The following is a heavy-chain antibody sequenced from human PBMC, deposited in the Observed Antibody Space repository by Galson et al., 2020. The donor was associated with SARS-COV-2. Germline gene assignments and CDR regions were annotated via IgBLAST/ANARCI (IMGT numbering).Heavy chain of an antibody. V-gene: IGHV3-21*01. CDR2: IRSDAYYL. CDR1: GFTSRIYD. CDR3: ARIGGNSYGYRGSFDL. Sequence: KIGESLKISCVGSGFTSRIYDFVWVRQTPGKGLEWVASIRSDAYYLDYADSVKGRFVVSSDFDRDTVYLQMNDLGLDDTALYYCARIGGNSYGYRGSFDLWGHGTLVTVSS. D-gene: IGHD5-18*01. J-gene: IGHJ2*01.